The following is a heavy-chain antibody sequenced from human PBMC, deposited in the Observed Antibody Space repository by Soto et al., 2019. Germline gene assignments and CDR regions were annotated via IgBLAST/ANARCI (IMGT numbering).Heavy chain of an antibody. CDR2: IYPGDSDT. J-gene: IGHJ3*02. CDR1: GYSFTSYW. D-gene: IGHD3-10*01. Sequence: GESLKISCKGSGYSFTSYWIGWVRQMPGKGLEWMGIIYPGDSDTRYSPSFQGQVTISADKSISTAYLQWSSLKASDTAMYYCARPNSGITMVRGVIKIDAFDIWGQGTMVTVSS. V-gene: IGHV5-51*01. CDR3: ARPNSGITMVRGVIKIDAFDI.